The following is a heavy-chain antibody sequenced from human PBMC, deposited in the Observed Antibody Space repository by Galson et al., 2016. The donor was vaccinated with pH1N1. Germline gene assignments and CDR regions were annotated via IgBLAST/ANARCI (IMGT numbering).Heavy chain of an antibody. D-gene: IGHD3-22*01. CDR2: ISGSGEST. CDR1: GFTSSNFA. J-gene: IGHJ4*02. V-gene: IGHV3-23*01. CDR3: LKYDSSGFYYGRLVD. Sequence: SLRLSCAASGFTSSNFAMSWVRRAPGQGLEWGSAISGSGESTYYADPVKGRFTISRDNPKNTLHLQLNSLRAGDSAVYYCLKYDSSGFYYGRLVDWGQGTLVTVSS.